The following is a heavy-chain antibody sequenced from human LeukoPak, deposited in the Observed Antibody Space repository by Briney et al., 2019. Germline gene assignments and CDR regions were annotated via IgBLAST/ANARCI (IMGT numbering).Heavy chain of an antibody. CDR3: ARGTGLRLQFQN. D-gene: IGHD5-24*01. Sequence: ASVKVSCKASGYTFTSYDINWVRQATGQGLEWMGWMNPNSGNTGYAQKFQGRVTMTRNTSISTAYMELSSLRSEDTAVYYCARGTGLRLQFQNWGQGTLVTVSS. J-gene: IGHJ4*02. CDR2: MNPNSGNT. V-gene: IGHV1-8*01. CDR1: GYTFTSYD.